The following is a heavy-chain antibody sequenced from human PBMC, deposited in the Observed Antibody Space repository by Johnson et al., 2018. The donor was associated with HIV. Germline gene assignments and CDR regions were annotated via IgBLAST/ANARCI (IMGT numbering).Heavy chain of an antibody. Sequence: EVQLVESGGGLVKPGGSLRLSCAASGFTVSSTYMSWVRQAPGKELEWLSVLYSDGRTYYADSVKGRFTISRDGSKNTLFLQMNSLRAEDTAVYYCARRCSSSSCSHGAFDIWGQGTVVTVSS. CDR3: ARRCSSSSCSHGAFDI. D-gene: IGHD2-2*01. V-gene: IGHV3-53*01. CDR2: LYSDGRT. J-gene: IGHJ3*02. CDR1: GFTVSSTY.